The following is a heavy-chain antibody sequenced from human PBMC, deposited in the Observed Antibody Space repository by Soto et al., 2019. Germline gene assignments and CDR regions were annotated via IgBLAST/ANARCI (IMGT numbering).Heavy chain of an antibody. Sequence: QVQLVESGGGVVQPGRSLRLSCAASGFTFSKHGMNWVRQVPGKGLEWVAVISYDGTDKKYEDSVKGRFTISRDNSENILYLQMNSLRPEDTAVYYCVNCTEGYSGYNPFDFWGQGTVVTVSS. CDR1: GFTFSKHG. D-gene: IGHD5-12*01. CDR3: VNCTEGYSGYNPFDF. J-gene: IGHJ3*01. CDR2: ISYDGTDK. V-gene: IGHV3-30*18.